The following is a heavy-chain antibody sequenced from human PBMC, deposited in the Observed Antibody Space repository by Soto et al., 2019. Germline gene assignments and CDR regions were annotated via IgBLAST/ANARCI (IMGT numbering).Heavy chain of an antibody. CDR2: INTGDVNA. J-gene: IGHJ4*02. D-gene: IGHD3-22*01. CDR3: ARSYKLYYFDSSGYLDYLDY. CDR1: GYTWNNYA. V-gene: IGHV1-3*04. Sequence: ASVKVSCKASGYTWNNYAMHWVRQAPGQRLEWMGWINTGDVNAKYSQNFQGRVTITKDTSASTVYMELSSLRSEDTAVYYCARSYKLYYFDSSGYLDYLDYWGQG.